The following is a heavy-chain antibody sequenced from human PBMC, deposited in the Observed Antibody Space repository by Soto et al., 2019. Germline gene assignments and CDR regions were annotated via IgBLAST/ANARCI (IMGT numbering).Heavy chain of an antibody. V-gene: IGHV4-34*01. D-gene: IGHD5-12*01. J-gene: IGHJ5*02. CDR2: INHSGST. Sequence: SETLSLTCAVYGGSFSGYYWSWIRQPPGKGLEWIGEINHSGSTNYNPSLKSRVTISVDTSKNQFSLKLSSVTAADTAVYYCARGRGGGLRSRVNWFDPWGQGTLVTVSS. CDR3: ARGRGGGLRSRVNWFDP. CDR1: GGSFSGYY.